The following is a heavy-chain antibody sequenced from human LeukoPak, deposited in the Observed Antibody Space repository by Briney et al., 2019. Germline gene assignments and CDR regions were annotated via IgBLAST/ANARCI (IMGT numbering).Heavy chain of an antibody. CDR2: ISSSSSYI. CDR3: ARRSGYQYYYGMDV. CDR1: GFTFSSYS. V-gene: IGHV3-21*01. Sequence: GGSLRLSCAASGFTFSSYSMNWVRQAPGKGLEWVSSISSSSSYIYYADSVKGRFTISRDNAKNSLYLQMNSLRAEDTAVYYCARRSGYQYYYGMDVWGQGTMVTVSS. D-gene: IGHD3-3*01. J-gene: IGHJ6*02.